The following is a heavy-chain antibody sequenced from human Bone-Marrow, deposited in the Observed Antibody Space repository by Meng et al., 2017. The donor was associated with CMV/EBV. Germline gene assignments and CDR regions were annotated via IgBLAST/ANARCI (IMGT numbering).Heavy chain of an antibody. Sequence: SQTLSLTCTVSGGSISSYYWSWIRQPPGKGLEWIGYIYYSGSTNYNPSLKSRVTISVDTSKNQFSLKLSSVTAADTAVYYCASTTQRAQLDYWGQGTRVTGSS. CDR2: IYYSGST. V-gene: IGHV4-59*01. D-gene: IGHD1-1*01. CDR3: ASTTQRAQLDY. J-gene: IGHJ4*02. CDR1: GGSISSYY.